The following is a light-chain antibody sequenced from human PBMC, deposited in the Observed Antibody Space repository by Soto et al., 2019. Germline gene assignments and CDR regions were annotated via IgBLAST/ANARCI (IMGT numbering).Light chain of an antibody. Sequence: DIQMTQSPTSLSAPVGDRVTITCRASQGIRNFVAWYQQKPGKAPELLIYAASTLQSGVPSRFSGSGSGTDFTLTINRLQPEDVAAYSCQKYSSVPVFGPGTKVDIK. CDR1: QGIRNF. CDR3: QKYSSVPV. CDR2: AAS. J-gene: IGKJ3*01. V-gene: IGKV1-27*01.